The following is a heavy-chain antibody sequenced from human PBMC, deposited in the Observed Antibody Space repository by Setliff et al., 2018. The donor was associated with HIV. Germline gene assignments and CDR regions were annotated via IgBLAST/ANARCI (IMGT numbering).Heavy chain of an antibody. Sequence: SETLSLTCTVSGGSISSHYWTWIRQPPGRGLEWIGSIYYSGSTYYNPSLKSRVTISVDTSKNQFSLKLSSVTAADTAVYYCARPALGIGGGSRFDNWGQGTRVTVSS. CDR1: GGSISSHY. V-gene: IGHV4-59*05. D-gene: IGHD3-10*01. CDR3: ARPALGIGGGSRFDN. J-gene: IGHJ4*02. CDR2: IYYSGST.